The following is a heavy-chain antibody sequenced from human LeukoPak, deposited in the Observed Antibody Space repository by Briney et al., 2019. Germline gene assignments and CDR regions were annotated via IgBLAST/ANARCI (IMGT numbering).Heavy chain of an antibody. CDR2: LKEDVSAR. D-gene: IGHD3-10*01. CDR3: ARGPPYGSRSDFLDY. V-gene: IGHV3-7*01. J-gene: IGHJ4*02. CDR1: GFSIRSHW. Sequence: GGSLRLSCVASGFSIRSHWMSWVRQAPGKGLEWVASLKEDVSARNLVDSVKGRFTISTDNAKNSLNLQMNSLRVEDTAVYYCARGPPYGSRSDFLDYWGLGTLVAVSS.